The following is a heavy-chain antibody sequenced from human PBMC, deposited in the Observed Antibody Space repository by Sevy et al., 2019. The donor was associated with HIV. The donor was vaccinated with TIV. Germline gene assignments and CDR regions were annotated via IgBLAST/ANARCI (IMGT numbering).Heavy chain of an antibody. V-gene: IGHV3-33*01. J-gene: IGHJ4*02. CDR2: IGYDGSNK. CDR3: ARDPRMYGDYLLAYFDS. D-gene: IGHD2-8*01. Sequence: GGSLRLSCAASGFTPSTYGMYWVRQAPGMGLEWVAVIGYDGSNKYYADSVKGRFTISRDNSKNTLFLQMDSLRAEDTAVYYCARDPRMYGDYLLAYFDSWGQRTLVTVSS. CDR1: GFTPSTYG.